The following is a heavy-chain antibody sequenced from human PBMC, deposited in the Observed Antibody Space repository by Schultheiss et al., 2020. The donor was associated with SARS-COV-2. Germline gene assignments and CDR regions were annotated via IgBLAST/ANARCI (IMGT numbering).Heavy chain of an antibody. J-gene: IGHJ4*02. CDR2: INPNSGGT. CDR1: GYTFTGYY. V-gene: IGHV1-2*02. D-gene: IGHD3-3*01. CDR3: ARDDQTYYDFWSGYYPFDY. Sequence: ASVKVSCKASGYTFTGYYMHWVRQAPGQGLEWMGWINPNSGGTNYAQKFQGRVTMTRDTSISTAYVELSRLRSDDTAVYYCARDDQTYYDFWSGYYPFDYWGQGTLVTVSS.